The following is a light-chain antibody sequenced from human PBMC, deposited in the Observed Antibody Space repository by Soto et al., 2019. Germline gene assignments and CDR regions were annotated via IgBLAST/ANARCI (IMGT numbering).Light chain of an antibody. CDR3: SSYTSSDTYV. CDR1: DSDVGRYNY. Sequence: QSALTQPASVSGSPGQSITISCTGTDSDVGRYNYVSWYQQHPGKAPKLIIYEVSNRPSGVSNRFSGSKSVNTASLAISGLQAEDEADYYCSSYTSSDTYVFGTGTKLTVL. J-gene: IGLJ1*01. V-gene: IGLV2-14*01. CDR2: EVS.